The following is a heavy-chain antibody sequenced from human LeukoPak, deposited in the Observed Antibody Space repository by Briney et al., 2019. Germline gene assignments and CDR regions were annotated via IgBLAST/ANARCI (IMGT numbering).Heavy chain of an antibody. J-gene: IGHJ5*02. Sequence: SETLSLTCTVSDGSISSYYWSWIRQPAGKGLEWIGRIYTSGSTNYNPSLKSRVTISVDTSKNQFSLKLSSVTAADTAVYYCAREMATMGYDWFDPWGQGTLVTVSS. CDR2: IYTSGST. CDR3: AREMATMGYDWFDP. V-gene: IGHV4-4*07. CDR1: DGSISSYY. D-gene: IGHD5-24*01.